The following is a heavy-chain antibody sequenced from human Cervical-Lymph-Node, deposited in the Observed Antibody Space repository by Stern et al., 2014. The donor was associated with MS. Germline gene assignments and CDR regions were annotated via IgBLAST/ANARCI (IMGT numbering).Heavy chain of an antibody. J-gene: IGHJ4*02. CDR2: ISHDGSQK. CDR1: GFTFASYA. Sequence: QVQLVESGGDVVQPGRSLRLSCAASGFTFASYAINWVRPAPGKGLEWVTIISHDGSQKYYAASVQGRFTISRDDSKNTVFLQMNSLRAEDTAVYYCARVGGTGTLDYIDYWGQGTLVTVSS. D-gene: IGHD1/OR15-1a*01. CDR3: ARVGGTGTLDYIDY. V-gene: IGHV3-30*04.